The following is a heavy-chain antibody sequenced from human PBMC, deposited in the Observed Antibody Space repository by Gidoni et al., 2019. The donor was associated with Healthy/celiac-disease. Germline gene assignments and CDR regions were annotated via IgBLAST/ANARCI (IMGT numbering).Heavy chain of an antibody. CDR1: GFTFSSYA. CDR2: ISVSGGST. CDR3: AKIGYCSSTSCYMAEYFQH. J-gene: IGHJ1*01. V-gene: IGHV3-23*01. Sequence: EVQLLESGGGLVQPGGSLRLSCAASGFTFSSYAMSWVRQAPGKGLEWVSAISVSGGSTYYADSVKGRFTISRDNSKNTLYLQMNSLRAEDTAVYYCAKIGYCSSTSCYMAEYFQHWGQGTLVTVSS. D-gene: IGHD2-2*02.